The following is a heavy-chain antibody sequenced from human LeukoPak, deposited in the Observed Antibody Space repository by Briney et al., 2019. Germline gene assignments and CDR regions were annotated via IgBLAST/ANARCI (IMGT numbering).Heavy chain of an antibody. CDR3: AREDILTGYPY. D-gene: IGHD3-9*01. CDR2: IYYSGST. Sequence: SETLSLTCTVSGGSISSSSYYWGWIRQPPGKGLEWIGSIYYSGSTYYNPSLKSRVTISVDTSKNQFSLKLSSVTAADTAVYYCAREDILTGYPYWGQGTLVTLSS. CDR1: GGSISSSSYY. J-gene: IGHJ4*02. V-gene: IGHV4-39*07.